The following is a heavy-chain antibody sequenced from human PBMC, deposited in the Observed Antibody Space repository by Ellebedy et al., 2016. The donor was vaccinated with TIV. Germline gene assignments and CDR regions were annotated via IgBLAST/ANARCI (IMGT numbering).Heavy chain of an antibody. CDR3: AREDALDI. CDR2: VNPNSGDT. CDR1: GYTFTKYN. Sequence: AASVKVSCKASGYTFTKYNINLVRQSTGQGLERMGWVNPNSGDTDYAQKFRDRVTMTRDTSTNTAYLELSSLRSEDTAVYYCAREDALDIWGQGTMVTVSS. V-gene: IGHV1-8*01. J-gene: IGHJ3*02.